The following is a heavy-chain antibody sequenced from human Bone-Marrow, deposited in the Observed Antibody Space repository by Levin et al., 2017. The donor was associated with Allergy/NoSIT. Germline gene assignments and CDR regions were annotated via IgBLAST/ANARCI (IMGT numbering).Heavy chain of an antibody. J-gene: IGHJ4*02. CDR3: ARDSRSWTTVTVDY. CDR1: GYTFTSYG. D-gene: IGHD4-17*01. CDR2: ISAYNGNT. V-gene: IGHV1-18*01. Sequence: ASVKVSCKASGYTFTSYGISWVRQAPGQGLEWMGWISAYNGNTNYAQKLQGRVTMTTDTSTSTAYMELRSLRSDDTAVYYCARDSRSWTTVTVDYWGQGTLVTVSS.